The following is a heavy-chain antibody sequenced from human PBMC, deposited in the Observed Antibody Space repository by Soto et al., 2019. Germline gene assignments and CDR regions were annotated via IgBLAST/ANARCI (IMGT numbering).Heavy chain of an antibody. CDR3: VRDSGSSSDYYGMDV. V-gene: IGHV3-21*01. CDR1: GFIFTSYS. D-gene: IGHD6-13*01. CDR2: ISSSSSYI. J-gene: IGHJ6*02. Sequence: EVQLVDSGGGLVKPGGSLRLSCAASGFIFTSYSMNWVRQAPGKGLEWVSSISSSSSYIYYADSVKGRFTISRDNAKNSLYLQMSSLRAEDTAVYYCVRDSGSSSDYYGMDVWGQGTTVTVSS.